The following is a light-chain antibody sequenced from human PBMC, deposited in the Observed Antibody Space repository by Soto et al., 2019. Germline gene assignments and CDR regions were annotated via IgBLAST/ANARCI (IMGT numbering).Light chain of an antibody. CDR2: DVS. Sequence: QSALTQPASVSGSPGQSITISCTGTSSDVGGNKYVSWYQHYPGKAPKLMICDVSNRPSGVSNRFSGSKSGNTASLTISGFQAEDEADYYCSAFTGTTYVFRTGTKLTVL. J-gene: IGLJ1*01. V-gene: IGLV2-14*03. CDR1: SSDVGGNKY. CDR3: SAFTGTTYV.